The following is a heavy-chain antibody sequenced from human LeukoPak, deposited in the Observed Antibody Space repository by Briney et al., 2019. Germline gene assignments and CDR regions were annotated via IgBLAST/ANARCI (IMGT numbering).Heavy chain of an antibody. J-gene: IGHJ4*02. V-gene: IGHV4-61*10. CDR2: IYYSGST. D-gene: IGHD6-6*01. CDR1: GGSLSSGSYY. Sequence: SETLSLTCTVSGGSLSSGSYYWSWIRQPAGKGLEWIGYIYYSGSTNYNPSLKSRVTISVDTSKNQFSLKLSSVTAADTAVYYCARDVQQGSIAARRGNYFDYWGQGTLVTVSS. CDR3: ARDVQQGSIAARRGNYFDY.